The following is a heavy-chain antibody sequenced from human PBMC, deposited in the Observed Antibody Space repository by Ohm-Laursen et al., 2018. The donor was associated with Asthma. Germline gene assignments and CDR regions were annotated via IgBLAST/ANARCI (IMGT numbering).Heavy chain of an antibody. V-gene: IGHV3-30*03. J-gene: IGHJ3*02. D-gene: IGHD4-17*01. CDR3: ARTTVTHDAFDI. CDR1: GFTFSSYG. Sequence: SLRLSCSASGFTFSSYGMHWVRQAPGKGLEWVAVISYDGSNKYYADSVKGRFTISRDNSKNTLYLQMNSLRAEDTAVYYCARTTVTHDAFDIWGQGTMVTVSS. CDR2: ISYDGSNK.